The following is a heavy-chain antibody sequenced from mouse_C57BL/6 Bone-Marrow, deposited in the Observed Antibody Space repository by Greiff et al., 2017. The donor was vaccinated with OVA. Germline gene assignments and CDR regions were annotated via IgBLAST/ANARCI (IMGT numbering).Heavy chain of an antibody. V-gene: IGHV1-54*01. D-gene: IGHD2-4*01. CDR2: INPGSGGT. CDR3: ARRGIYYDYGDYFDY. Sequence: LQESGAELVRPGTSVKVSCKASGYAFTNYLIEWVKQRPGQGLEWIGVINPGSGGTNYNEKFKGKATLTADKSSSTAYMQLSSLTSEDSAVYFCARRGIYYDYGDYFDYWGQGTTRTVSS. J-gene: IGHJ2*01. CDR1: GYAFTNYL.